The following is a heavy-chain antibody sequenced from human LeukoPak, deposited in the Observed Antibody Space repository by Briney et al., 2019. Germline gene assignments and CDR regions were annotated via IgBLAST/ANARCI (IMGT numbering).Heavy chain of an antibody. J-gene: IGHJ3*02. Sequence: SETLSLTCTVSGGSISSSSYYWGWIRQPPGKGLEWIGSIYHSGSTYYNPSLKSRVTISVDTSKNQFSLKLSSVTAADTAVYYCARGIAAAGTRAIYAFDIWGQGTMVTVSS. CDR2: IYHSGST. V-gene: IGHV4-39*07. CDR1: GGSISSSSYY. D-gene: IGHD6-13*01. CDR3: ARGIAAAGTRAIYAFDI.